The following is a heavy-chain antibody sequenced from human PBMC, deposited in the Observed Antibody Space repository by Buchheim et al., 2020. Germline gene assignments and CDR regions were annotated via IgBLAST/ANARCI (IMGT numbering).Heavy chain of an antibody. CDR1: GGSFSGYY. CDR2: INHSGST. Sequence: QVQLQQWGAGLLKPSETLTLTCAVYGGSFSGYYWSWIRQPPGKGLEWIGEINHSGSTKYNPSLKSRVTITVDTSKNQFSWKLSSVTATDTSVYYCARMVGDDFCSGHIYGMDVWGQGTT. CDR3: ARMVGDDFCSGHIYGMDV. V-gene: IGHV4-34*01. D-gene: IGHD3-3*01. J-gene: IGHJ6*02.